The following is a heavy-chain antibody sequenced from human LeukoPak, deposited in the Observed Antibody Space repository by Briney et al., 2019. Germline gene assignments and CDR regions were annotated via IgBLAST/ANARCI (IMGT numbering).Heavy chain of an antibody. CDR2: IYYSGST. J-gene: IGHJ6*02. D-gene: IGHD7-27*01. Sequence: KTSQTRSLTCTVSGGSISSGGYYWSWIRQHPGKGLEWIGYIYYSGSTYYNPSLKSRVTISVDTSKNQFSLKLSPVTAADTAVYYCARCRPNWGSYYYGMDVWGQGTTVTVSS. CDR3: ARCRPNWGSYYYGMDV. CDR1: GGSISSGGYY. V-gene: IGHV4-31*03.